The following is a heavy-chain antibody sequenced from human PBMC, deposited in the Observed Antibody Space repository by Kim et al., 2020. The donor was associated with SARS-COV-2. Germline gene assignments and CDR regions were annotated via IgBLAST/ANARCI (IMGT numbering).Heavy chain of an antibody. V-gene: IGHV4-39*01. D-gene: IGHD4-17*01. CDR3: ARHQNSFGDYPFDP. J-gene: IGHJ5*02. CDR1: SGSISSRNYY. Sequence: SETLSLTCSVSSGSISSRNYYWGWVRQPPGKGLEWIGSIHYSGSTFYKPSLKSRVTISVDTSKNQLSLKVRYVTAADTAVYYCARHQNSFGDYPFDPWGQGTLVTVSS. CDR2: IHYSGST.